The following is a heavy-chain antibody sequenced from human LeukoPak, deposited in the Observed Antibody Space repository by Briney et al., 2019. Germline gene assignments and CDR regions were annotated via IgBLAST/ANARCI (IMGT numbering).Heavy chain of an antibody. V-gene: IGHV7-4-1*02. CDR2: INTNTGNP. CDR1: GYTFTSYA. J-gene: IGHJ3*02. D-gene: IGHD3-22*01. CDR3: ARDLRVRLGYYYDSSGYYPDAFDI. Sequence: ASVKVSCKASGYTFTSYAMNWVRQAPGQGLEWMGWINTNTGNPTYAQDFTGRFVFSLDTSVSTAYLQISSLKAEDTAVYYCARDLRVRLGYYYDSSGYYPDAFDIWGQGTMVTVSS.